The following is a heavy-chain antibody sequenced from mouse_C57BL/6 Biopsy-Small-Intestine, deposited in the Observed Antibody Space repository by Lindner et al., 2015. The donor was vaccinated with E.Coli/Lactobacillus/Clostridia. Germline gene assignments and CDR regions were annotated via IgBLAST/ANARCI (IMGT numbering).Heavy chain of an antibody. CDR3: ACWAGYCSSTICYATSLDY. CDR1: GYTFNDYYA. J-gene: IGHJ3*01. CDR2: INAGNGNT. D-gene: IGHD1-1*01. Sequence: SVKVSCKASGYTFNDYYAVHWVRQAPGQRLEWMGWINAGNGNTKYSLKFQDRVTITRDTSARTVYMELTSLRSEDTAVYYCACWAGYCSSTICYATSLDYWGQGTLVTVS. V-gene: IGHV1-84*02.